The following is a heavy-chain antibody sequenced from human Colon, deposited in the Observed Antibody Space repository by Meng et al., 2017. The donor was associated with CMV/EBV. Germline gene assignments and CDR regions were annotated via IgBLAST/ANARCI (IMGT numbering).Heavy chain of an antibody. D-gene: IGHD3-3*01. J-gene: IGHJ4*02. CDR1: GFTFSSYS. CDR2: ISSSSSYI. CDR3: TKGLQYSYFWGVDS. Sequence: GGSLRLSCAASGFTFSSYSMNWVRQAPGKGLEWVSSISSSSSYIYYADSVKGRFTISRDNAKNSLYLQMNSLRVEDTALYYCTKGLQYSYFWGVDSWGQGTPVTVSS. V-gene: IGHV3-21*04.